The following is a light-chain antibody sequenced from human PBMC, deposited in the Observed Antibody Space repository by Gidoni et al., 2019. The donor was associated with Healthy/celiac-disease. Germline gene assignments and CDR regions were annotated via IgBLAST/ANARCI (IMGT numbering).Light chain of an antibody. Sequence: DIPLSHSPSSLSASVGDRVTITCRASQSISSYFNWYQQKPGKAPKLLIYAASSLQSGVPSRFSGSGSGTDFTLNISSLQPEDVATYYCQQSYSTPYTFXQXTKLEIK. J-gene: IGKJ2*01. CDR2: AAS. V-gene: IGKV1-39*01. CDR3: QQSYSTPYT. CDR1: QSISSY.